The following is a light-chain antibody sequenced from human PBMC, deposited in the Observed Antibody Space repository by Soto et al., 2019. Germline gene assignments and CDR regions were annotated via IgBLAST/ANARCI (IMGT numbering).Light chain of an antibody. CDR3: QQYNYWPPWT. CDR2: DAS. Sequence: EIVLTQSPATLSLSPGERATLSCRASQSVSNYLAWYQQKPGQAPRLLIYDASTRATGIPARFSGSGSGTEFTLTISGLQSEDFAVYYCQQYNYWPPWTFGQGTKVEIK. CDR1: QSVSNY. V-gene: IGKV3-15*01. J-gene: IGKJ1*01.